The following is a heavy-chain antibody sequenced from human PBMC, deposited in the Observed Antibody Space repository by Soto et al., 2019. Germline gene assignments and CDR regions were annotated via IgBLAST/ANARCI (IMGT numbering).Heavy chain of an antibody. CDR2: IGSDGDT. CDR1: GFTFSNFD. J-gene: IGHJ6*02. D-gene: IGHD3-22*01. Sequence: HPGGSLRLSCAASGFTFSNFDMHWVRQATGKGLEWVSVIGSDGDTYYPDSVKGRFTISRENAKNSLYLQMNSLRAGDTAVYYCARGYKYHYDTTGYYPGYYYYGMDVWGQGTTVTVSS. CDR3: ARGYKYHYDTTGYYPGYYYYGMDV. V-gene: IGHV3-13*04.